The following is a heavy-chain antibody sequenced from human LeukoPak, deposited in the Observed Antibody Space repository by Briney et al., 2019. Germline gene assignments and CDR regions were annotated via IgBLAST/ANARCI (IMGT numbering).Heavy chain of an antibody. CDR3: ARDWPTYGTHLY. CDR1: GFTFSSYA. V-gene: IGHV3-30-3*01. J-gene: IGHJ4*02. D-gene: IGHD1-14*01. Sequence: GGSLRLSCAASGFTFSSYAMHWVRQAPGKGLEWVAVISYDGSNKYYADSVKGRFTISRDNSKNTLYLQMNSLRAEDTAVYYCARDWPTYGTHLYWGQGTLVTVSS. CDR2: ISYDGSNK.